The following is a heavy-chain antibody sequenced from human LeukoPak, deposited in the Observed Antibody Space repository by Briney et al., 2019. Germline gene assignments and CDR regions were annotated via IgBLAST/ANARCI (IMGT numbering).Heavy chain of an antibody. Sequence: SETLSLTCTVSGGSISSYYWSWIRQPAGKGLEWIGRIYTSGSTNYNPSLKSRVTMSVDTSKNQFSLKLSSVTAADTAVYYCARDLGTVFPNWFDPWGQGTLVTVSS. CDR3: ARDLGTVFPNWFDP. CDR2: IYTSGST. J-gene: IGHJ5*02. D-gene: IGHD7-27*01. V-gene: IGHV4-4*07. CDR1: GGSISSYY.